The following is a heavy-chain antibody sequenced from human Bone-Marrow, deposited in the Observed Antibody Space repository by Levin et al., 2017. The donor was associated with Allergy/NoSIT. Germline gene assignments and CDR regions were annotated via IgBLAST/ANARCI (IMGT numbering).Heavy chain of an antibody. V-gene: IGHV4-38-2*01. CDR2: VFRTGST. CDR3: ARGGAVLNSGAIDH. D-gene: IGHD4/OR15-4a*01. Sequence: SETLSLTCAVSNYSISSGYYWTWIRQPPGRGLEWIGNVFRTGSTDYTTSLKSRITISVDTSKNEFSLKVNSVTAADTAVYYCARGGAVLNSGAIDHWGQGTLVTVSS. CDR1: NYSISSGYY. J-gene: IGHJ4*02.